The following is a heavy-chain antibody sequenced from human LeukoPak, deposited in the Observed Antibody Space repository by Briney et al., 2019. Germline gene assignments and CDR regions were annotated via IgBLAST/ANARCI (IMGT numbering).Heavy chain of an antibody. CDR1: GFTFGSFW. CDR2: IKYDGSEK. J-gene: IGHJ4*02. D-gene: IGHD1-26*01. CDR3: ARDQSGSLDY. V-gene: IGHV3-7*01. Sequence: GGSLRLSCAASGFTFGSFWMARVPQVPGEGPEWVANIKYDGSEKYYVDSVKGRFTISRDNAKNSVFLQMSGLRAEDTAVYYCARDQSGSLDYWGQGTLVTVSS.